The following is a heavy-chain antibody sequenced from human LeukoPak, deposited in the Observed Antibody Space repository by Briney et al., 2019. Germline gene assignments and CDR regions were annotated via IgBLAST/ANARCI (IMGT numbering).Heavy chain of an antibody. J-gene: IGHJ6*03. CDR2: RWYGGSNK. D-gene: IGHD2-15*01. CDR1: GFTFSSYG. Sequence: GRALRLSCAASGFTFSSYGMHWVRQAPGKGLEGVAVRWYGGSNKYYADCVKGRFTISRDNSNNTLYLQMHSLRAEDTAVYYRAKDVAASLTYMDVWGKGTTVTVSS. V-gene: IGHV3-33*06. CDR3: AKDVAASLTYMDV.